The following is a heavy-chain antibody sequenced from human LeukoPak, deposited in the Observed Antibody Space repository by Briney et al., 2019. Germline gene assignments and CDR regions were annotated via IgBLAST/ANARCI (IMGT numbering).Heavy chain of an antibody. Sequence: GGALRLSCAASGFTFSSYWMSWVRQAPGKGLEGVANIKQDGRAKYYVDSVKGRFTISRDNAKNSLYLQVDSLRAEDTAVYYCARHRCSNCGDYFDYWGQGTLVTVSS. CDR2: IKQDGRAK. CDR1: GFTFSSYW. CDR3: ARHRCSNCGDYFDY. V-gene: IGHV3-7*03. D-gene: IGHD4-17*01. J-gene: IGHJ4*02.